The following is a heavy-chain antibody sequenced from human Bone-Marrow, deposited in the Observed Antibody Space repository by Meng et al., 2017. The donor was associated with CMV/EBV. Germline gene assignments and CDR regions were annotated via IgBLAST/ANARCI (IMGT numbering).Heavy chain of an antibody. D-gene: IGHD3-22*01. Sequence: ASVKVSCKASGYTFTSYAMHWVRQAPGQRLEWMGWSNAGNGNTKYSQEFQGRVTITRDTSASTAYMELSSLRSEDTAVYYCARDRYYYDSSGSPDDAFDIWGQGTMVTVSS. J-gene: IGHJ3*02. CDR2: SNAGNGNT. CDR1: GYTFTSYA. CDR3: ARDRYYYDSSGSPDDAFDI. V-gene: IGHV1-3*02.